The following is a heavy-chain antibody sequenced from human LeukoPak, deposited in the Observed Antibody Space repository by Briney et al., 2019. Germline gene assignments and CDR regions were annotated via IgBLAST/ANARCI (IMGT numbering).Heavy chain of an antibody. J-gene: IGHJ4*02. Sequence: GGSLRLSCAASGFTFSSYSMNWVRQAPGKGLEWVSSISSSSSYIYYADSVKGRFTISRDNSKNTLYLQMNSLRAEDTAVYYCAKDSHPRGYFDYWGQGTLVTVSS. CDR1: GFTFSSYS. V-gene: IGHV3-21*04. CDR3: AKDSHPRGYFDY. CDR2: ISSSSSYI.